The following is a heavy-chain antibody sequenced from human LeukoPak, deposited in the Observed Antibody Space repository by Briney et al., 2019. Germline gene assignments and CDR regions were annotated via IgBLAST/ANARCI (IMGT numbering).Heavy chain of an antibody. CDR2: ISTTTSGTTI. D-gene: IGHD3-22*01. Sequence: PGGSLRLSCAASGFTFSSYAMHWVRQAPGKGLEWVSYISTTTSGTTIYYGDSVAGRFTISRDNAKNSLYLQMNSLRAEDTGVYYCVRAGFDSSGYPFFDFWGQGTLVIVSS. CDR1: GFTFSSYA. J-gene: IGHJ4*02. V-gene: IGHV3-48*03. CDR3: VRAGFDSSGYPFFDF.